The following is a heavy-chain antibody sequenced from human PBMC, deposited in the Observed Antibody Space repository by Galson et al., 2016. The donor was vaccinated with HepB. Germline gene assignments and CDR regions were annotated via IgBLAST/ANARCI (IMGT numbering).Heavy chain of an antibody. Sequence: SVKVSCKASGYTFTDSDINWVRQTTEKGLEWMGWMNPNSGNIAYAQKFQGRVTMTRDTSMSTAYMELSSLSSEDTAVYFCALTGFYNWFDPWGQRTRVTVSS. CDR2: MNPNSGNI. J-gene: IGHJ5*02. CDR1: GYTFTDSD. V-gene: IGHV1-8*01. CDR3: ALTGFYNWFDP.